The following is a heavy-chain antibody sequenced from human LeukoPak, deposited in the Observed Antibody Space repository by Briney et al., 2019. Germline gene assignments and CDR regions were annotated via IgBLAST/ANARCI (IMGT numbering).Heavy chain of an antibody. Sequence: SETLSLTCTVSGGSISSSSYYWGWIRQPPGKGLEWIGSIYYSGSTYYNPSLKSRVTISVDTSKNQFSLKLSSVTAADTAVYYCARGEATTMIVVVITTSSGAFDIWGQGTMVTVPS. D-gene: IGHD3-22*01. CDR1: GGSISSSSYY. CDR3: ARGEATTMIVVVITTSSGAFDI. CDR2: IYYSGST. V-gene: IGHV4-39*07. J-gene: IGHJ3*02.